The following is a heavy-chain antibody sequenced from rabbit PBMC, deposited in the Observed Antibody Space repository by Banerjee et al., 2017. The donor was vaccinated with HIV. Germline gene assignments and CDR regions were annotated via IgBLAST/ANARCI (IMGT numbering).Heavy chain of an antibody. CDR2: IDPIFSST. V-gene: IGHV1S7*01. J-gene: IGHJ4*01. D-gene: IGHD4-1*01. Sequence: QLVESGGDLVKPGASLTITCIASGVSFSGSSYLCWVRQAPGKGLEWIGYIDPIFSSTHYATWVNGRFTISSHNAQNTLYLQLNSLTAADTARYFCARDLAGAIGWNFNLWGPGTLVTVS. CDR3: ARDLAGAIGWNFNL. CDR1: GVSFSGSSY.